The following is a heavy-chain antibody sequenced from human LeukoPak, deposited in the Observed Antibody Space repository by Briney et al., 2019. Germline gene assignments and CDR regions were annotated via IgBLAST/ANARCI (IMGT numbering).Heavy chain of an antibody. CDR2: INHSGST. D-gene: IGHD3-10*01. CDR3: ARARAYYYGSGSYYY. J-gene: IGHJ4*02. CDR1: GGSFSGYY. Sequence: SETLSLTCAVYGGSFSGYYWSWVRQPPGKGLEWLGEINHSGSTNYNPSLKSRVTISVDTSKNQFSLKLSSVTAADTAVYYCARARAYYYGSGSYYYWGQGTLVTVSS. V-gene: IGHV4-34*01.